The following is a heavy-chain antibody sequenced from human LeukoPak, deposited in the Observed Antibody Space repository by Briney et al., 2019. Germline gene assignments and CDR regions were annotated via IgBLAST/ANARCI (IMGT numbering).Heavy chain of an antibody. Sequence: GGSLRLSCAASGFTFSRYSMNWVRRAPGKGREWVSSISSSSSYIYHADSVKGRFTISRDNDKNSLYLQLNSMRAEDTAVYYCARDSRDFDYWGQGTLVTVSS. CDR1: GFTFSRYS. CDR3: ARDSRDFDY. J-gene: IGHJ4*02. V-gene: IGHV3-21*01. CDR2: ISSSSSYI.